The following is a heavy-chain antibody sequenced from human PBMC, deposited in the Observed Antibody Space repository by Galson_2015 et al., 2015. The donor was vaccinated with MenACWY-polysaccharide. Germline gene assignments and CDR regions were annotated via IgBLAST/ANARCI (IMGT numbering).Heavy chain of an antibody. CDR3: ARTRPRTVTTRRPGGMDV. Sequence: ETLSLTCTVSGGSISSSEYYWGWIRQAPGKGLEWIGSIYDSGSTYYNPSLKSRVAISVDTSKNQFSLNLSSVTAADTAVYYCARTRPRTVTTRRPGGMDVWGQGTTVTVSS. CDR2: IYDSGST. CDR1: GGSISSSEYY. V-gene: IGHV4-39*07. D-gene: IGHD4-17*01. J-gene: IGHJ6*02.